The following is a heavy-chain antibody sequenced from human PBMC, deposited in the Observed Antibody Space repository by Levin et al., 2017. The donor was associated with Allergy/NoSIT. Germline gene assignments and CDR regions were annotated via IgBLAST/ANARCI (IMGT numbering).Heavy chain of an antibody. V-gene: IGHV3-30-3*01. CDR2: MSSDGSKE. D-gene: IGHD4-17*01. CDR1: GFTLSIYG. CDR3: ARGIYGDPPAFDY. Sequence: QASETLSLTCAASGFTLSIYGMHWVRQAPDKGLEWVAGMSSDGSKEYYADSMEGRFSISRDTSMSTLYLQMNSLRHDDTAVYYCARGIYGDPPAFDYWGQGTLVTVSS. J-gene: IGHJ4*02.